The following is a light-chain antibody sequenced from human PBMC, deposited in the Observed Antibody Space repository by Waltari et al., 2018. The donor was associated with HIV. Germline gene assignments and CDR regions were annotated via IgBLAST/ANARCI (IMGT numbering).Light chain of an antibody. V-gene: IGLV3-9*01. J-gene: IGLJ2*01. CDR2: RDN. CDR1: NIGSKH. CDR3: SSCTTNNTVI. Sequence: SYELTQPLSVSVALGQTARITCRGNNIGSKHVQRYQQKPGQAPVLVIYRDNNRPSGIPERFSGSNSGNTASLTISGLQAEDEADFYCSSCTTNNTVIFGGGPKLTVL.